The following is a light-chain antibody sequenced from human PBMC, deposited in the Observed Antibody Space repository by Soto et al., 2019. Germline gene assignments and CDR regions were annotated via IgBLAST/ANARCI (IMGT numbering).Light chain of an antibody. CDR3: SSYTTTNTLYV. Sequence: QSALTQPASVSGSPGQSITISCTGTSSDIGDYNYVSWYQHHPGKAPKLVIFEVNNRPSGVSSRFSGSKSGSTASLTISGLQAEDEADYYCSSYTTTNTLYVFGTGTKLTVL. CDR1: SSDIGDYNY. CDR2: EVN. V-gene: IGLV2-14*01. J-gene: IGLJ1*01.